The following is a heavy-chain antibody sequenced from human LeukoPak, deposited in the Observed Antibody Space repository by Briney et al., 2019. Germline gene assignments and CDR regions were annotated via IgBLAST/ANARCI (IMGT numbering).Heavy chain of an antibody. J-gene: IGHJ4*02. CDR1: GFNFSNAW. CDR2: IKSKTDGRTT. CDR3: TTDETYYDILTGYFTFDY. D-gene: IGHD3-9*01. Sequence: KTGGSLRLSCAASGFNFSNAWMSWVRQGPGKGLEWVGRIKSKTDGRTTDYAAPVKGRFTISRDDSKNTLYLQMNSLKTEDTAVYYCTTDETYYDILTGYFTFDYWGQGTLVTVSS. V-gene: IGHV3-15*01.